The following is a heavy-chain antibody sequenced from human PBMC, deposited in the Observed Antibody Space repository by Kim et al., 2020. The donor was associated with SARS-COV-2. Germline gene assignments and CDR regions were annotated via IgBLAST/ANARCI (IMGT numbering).Heavy chain of an antibody. V-gene: IGHV3-21*01. D-gene: IGHD6-13*01. Sequence: GGSLRLSCAASGFTFSSYSMNWVRQAPGKGLEWVSSISSSSSYIYYADSVKGRFTISRDNAKNSLYLQMNSLRAEDTAVYYCVRDNAIAAAGDYWGQGTLVTVSS. CDR2: ISSSSSYI. CDR1: GFTFSSYS. J-gene: IGHJ4*02. CDR3: VRDNAIAAAGDY.